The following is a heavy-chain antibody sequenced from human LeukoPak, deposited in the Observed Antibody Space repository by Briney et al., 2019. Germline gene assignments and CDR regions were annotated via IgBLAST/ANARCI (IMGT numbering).Heavy chain of an antibody. CDR3: AKDPYRASSGLVDY. Sequence: GGSLRLSCATSGFTFGNYAVSWVRQAPGKGLEWVSSISGSGGTTYYADSVKGRFTISRDNSKNTLYLQMNSLRAEDTAVYYRAKDPYRASSGLVDYWGQGTLVTVSS. CDR1: GFTFGNYA. J-gene: IGHJ4*02. D-gene: IGHD5-12*01. CDR2: ISGSGGTT. V-gene: IGHV3-23*01.